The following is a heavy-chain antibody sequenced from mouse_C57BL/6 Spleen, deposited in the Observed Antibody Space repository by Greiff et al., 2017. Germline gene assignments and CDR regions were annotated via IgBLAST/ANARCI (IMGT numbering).Heavy chain of an antibody. D-gene: IGHD2-5*01. J-gene: IGHJ3*01. V-gene: IGHV1-82*01. CDR2: IYPGDGDT. CDR1: GYAFSSSW. CDR3: AEAYYSNYVAY. Sequence: VQLQESGPELVKPGASVKISCKASGYAFSSSWMNWVKQRPGKGLEWIGRIYPGDGDTNYNGKFKGKATLTADKSSSTAYMQLSSLTSEDSAVYFCAEAYYSNYVAYWGQGTLVTVSA.